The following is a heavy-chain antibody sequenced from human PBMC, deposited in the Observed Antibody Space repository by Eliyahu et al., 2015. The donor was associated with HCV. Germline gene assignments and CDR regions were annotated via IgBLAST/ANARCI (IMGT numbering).Heavy chain of an antibody. CDR3: AKDPSQWLGINWFDP. Sequence: EVQLLESGGGLVQPGGSLRLSCAASGXXFSSYAMXWVRQAPGKGLEWVSAISGSGGSTYYADSVKGRFTISRDNSKNTLYLQMNSLRAEDTAVYYCAKDPSQWLGINWFDPWGQGTLLTVSS. CDR1: GXXFSSYA. CDR2: ISGSGGST. J-gene: IGHJ5*02. D-gene: IGHD6-19*01. V-gene: IGHV3-23*01.